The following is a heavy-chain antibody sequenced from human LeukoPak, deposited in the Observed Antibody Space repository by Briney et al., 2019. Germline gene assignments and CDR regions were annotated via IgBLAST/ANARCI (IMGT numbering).Heavy chain of an antibody. J-gene: IGHJ6*02. CDR3: ARSRTMIGSKYYGMDV. D-gene: IGHD3-22*01. Sequence: KPSETLSLTCTVSGGSISSYYWSWIRQPQGKGLEWIGYIYYSGSTNYNPSLKSRVTISVDTSKNQFSLKLSSVTAADTAVYYCARSRTMIGSKYYGMDVWGQGTTVTVSS. CDR2: IYYSGST. CDR1: GGSISSYY. V-gene: IGHV4-59*01.